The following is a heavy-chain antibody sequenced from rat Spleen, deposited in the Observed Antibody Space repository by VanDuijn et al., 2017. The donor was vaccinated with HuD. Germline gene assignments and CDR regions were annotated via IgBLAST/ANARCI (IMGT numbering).Heavy chain of an antibody. V-gene: IGHV5-31*01. CDR1: GFPFNSYW. D-gene: IGHD4-2*01. CDR3: TRENWKPDY. CDR2: ITNTGGVT. Sequence: EVQLVESGGGLVQPGRSLRLSCVASGFPFNSYWMTWIRQAPRKGLEWIASITNTGGVTYYPDSVKGRFTISRDDAKSTVYLQMNSLRSEDTGTYYCTRENWKPDYWGQGVMVTVSS. J-gene: IGHJ2*01.